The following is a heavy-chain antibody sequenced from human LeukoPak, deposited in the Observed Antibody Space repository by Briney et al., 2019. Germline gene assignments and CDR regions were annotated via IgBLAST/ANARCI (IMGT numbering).Heavy chain of an antibody. CDR2: INHSGST. Sequence: SETLSLTCAVYGGSFSGYYWSWIRQPPGKGLEWIGEINHSGSTNYNPSLKSRVTISVDTSKNQFSLKLSSVTAADTAVYYCERILVAAAGTGWFDPWGQGTLVTVSS. CDR3: ERILVAAAGTGWFDP. D-gene: IGHD6-13*01. V-gene: IGHV4-34*01. CDR1: GGSFSGYY. J-gene: IGHJ5*02.